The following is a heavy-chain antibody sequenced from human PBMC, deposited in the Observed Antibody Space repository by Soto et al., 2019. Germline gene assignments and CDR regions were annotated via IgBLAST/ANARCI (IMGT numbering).Heavy chain of an antibody. D-gene: IGHD6-13*01. V-gene: IGHV4-34*01. CDR1: GGSFSGYY. Sequence: SETLSLTCAVYGGSFSGYYWSWIRQPPGKGLEWIGEINHSGSTNYNPSLKSRVTISVDTSKNQFSLKLSSVTAADTAVYYCAVVAAAGTGYHYWGQGTLVTVSS. J-gene: IGHJ4*02. CDR2: INHSGST. CDR3: AVVAAAGTGYHY.